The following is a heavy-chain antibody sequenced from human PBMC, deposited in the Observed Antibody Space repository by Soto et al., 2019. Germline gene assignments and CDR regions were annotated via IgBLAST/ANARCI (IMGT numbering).Heavy chain of an antibody. D-gene: IGHD6-19*01. CDR1: GYTFTSYD. V-gene: IGHV1-8*01. Sequence: QVQLVQSGAEVKKPGASVKVSCKTSGYTFTSYDINWVRQATGQGLEWMGWMNPNSGNTGYAQKFQGRVTMTRNTSISTAYMELSSLRSEDTAVYYCARGKGIAVAGWDYFDYWGQGTLVTVSS. CDR3: ARGKGIAVAGWDYFDY. J-gene: IGHJ4*02. CDR2: MNPNSGNT.